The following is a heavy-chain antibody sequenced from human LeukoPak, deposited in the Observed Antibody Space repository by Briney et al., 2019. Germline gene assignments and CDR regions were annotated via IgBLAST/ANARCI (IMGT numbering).Heavy chain of an antibody. Sequence: GGSLRLSCAASGFTFNLYAMHWVRQAPGKGLEWVALMSYDGSNKYYTDSVKGRFSISRDNSKNTLYVQISNLRPEDTAVYYCARGDHYYDSSAFLDYWGQGTLVTVSS. CDR3: ARGDHYYDSSAFLDY. J-gene: IGHJ4*02. CDR1: GFTFNLYA. CDR2: MSYDGSNK. D-gene: IGHD3-22*01. V-gene: IGHV3-30*04.